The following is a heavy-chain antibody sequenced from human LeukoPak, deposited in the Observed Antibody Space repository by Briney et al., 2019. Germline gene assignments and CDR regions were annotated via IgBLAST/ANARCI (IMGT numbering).Heavy chain of an antibody. V-gene: IGHV3-48*04. Sequence: GSLRLSCAASGFTFSDYSMNWVRQAPGKGLEWVSYISFSVNTKYYGDSVKGRFTISRDNAKNSLYLHMDSLRAEDTAVYYCAKSPYIAVAGIDYWGQGTLVTVSS. CDR1: GFTFSDYS. D-gene: IGHD6-19*01. CDR3: AKSPYIAVAGIDY. CDR2: ISFSVNTK. J-gene: IGHJ4*02.